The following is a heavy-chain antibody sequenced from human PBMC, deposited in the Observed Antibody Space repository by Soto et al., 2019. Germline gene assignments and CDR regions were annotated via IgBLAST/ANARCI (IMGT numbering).Heavy chain of an antibody. CDR2: ISPSSGNT. D-gene: IGHD3-3*01. Sequence: QVQLVQSGAEVKKPGASVTVSCQASGYTFTNYEINWVRQAPGQGLEWLGWISPSSGNTGYPQKFQGRLSMTRNNSMNTAYMELSSLTSDDTAVYYCARGFQIFGLVKKIDPWGQGTLVIVSS. CDR1: GYTFTNYE. J-gene: IGHJ5*02. V-gene: IGHV1-8*01. CDR3: ARGFQIFGLVKKIDP.